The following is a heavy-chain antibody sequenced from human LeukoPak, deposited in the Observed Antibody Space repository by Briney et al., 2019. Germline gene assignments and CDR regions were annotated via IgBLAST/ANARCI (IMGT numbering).Heavy chain of an antibody. CDR1: GYSFTSYW. CDR2: IYPGDSNT. CDR3: ASTSRLGSNDAFDI. V-gene: IGHV5-51*01. J-gene: IGHJ3*02. D-gene: IGHD7-27*01. Sequence: GESLKISCKGFGYSFTSYWIGWVRQMPGKGLEWMGIIYPGDSNTRYSPSFQGQVTISADKSITTAHLQWSSLKASDTAMYYCASTSRLGSNDAFDIWGRGTMVTVSS.